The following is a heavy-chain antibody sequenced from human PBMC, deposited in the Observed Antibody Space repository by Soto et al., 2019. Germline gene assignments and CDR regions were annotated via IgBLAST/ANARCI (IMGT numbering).Heavy chain of an antibody. V-gene: IGHV2-5*02. CDR3: ARPEYFCGAHSCPAVSSC. CDR2: IYWDDDK. CDR1: VFSLRTHDVG. D-gene: IGHD3-3*01. Sequence: SPPALGTPTRPLSLNCPFSVFSLRTHDVGVGWIRQPPGKALEWLALIYWDDDKRYSPSLKNRVSITKDTSKNQVVLTMTNMDPVDTATYYCARPEYFCGAHSCPAVSSCRGQGNLVT. J-gene: IGHJ4*02.